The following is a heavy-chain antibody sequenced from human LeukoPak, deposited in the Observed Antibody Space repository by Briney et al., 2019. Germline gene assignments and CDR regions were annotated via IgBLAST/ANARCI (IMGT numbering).Heavy chain of an antibody. D-gene: IGHD2-21*02. CDR3: ARGVVVTPRDYFDY. CDR2: IWYDGSNK. CDR1: GFTFSSYG. J-gene: IGHJ4*02. V-gene: IGHV3-33*01. Sequence: GGSLRLSCAASGFTFSSYGMHWVRQAPGKGLEWVAVIWYDGSNKYYADSVKGRFTISRDNSKNTLYLQMNSLRAEDTAVYYCARGVVVTPRDYFDYWGQGTLVAVSS.